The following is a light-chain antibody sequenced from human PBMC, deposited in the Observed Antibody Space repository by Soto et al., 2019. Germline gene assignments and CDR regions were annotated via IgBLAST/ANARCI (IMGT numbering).Light chain of an antibody. CDR2: QDT. Sequence: SYELTQPPSVSVSPGQTASITCSGDKLGDKYASWYQQRPGQSPVLVIYQDTRRPLGIPERFSASNSGNTATLTISGTQAMDEADYYCQAWDSSTVVFGGGTKVTVL. CDR3: QAWDSSTVV. J-gene: IGLJ2*01. V-gene: IGLV3-1*01. CDR1: KLGDKY.